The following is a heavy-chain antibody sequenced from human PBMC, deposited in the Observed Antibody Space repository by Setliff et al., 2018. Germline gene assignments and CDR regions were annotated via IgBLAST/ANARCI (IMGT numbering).Heavy chain of an antibody. D-gene: IGHD6-13*01. CDR2: ISGSGGST. Sequence: PGGSLRLSCTASGFTFGDYAMSWVRQAPGKGLEWVSAISGSGGSTYYADSVKGRFTISRDNSKNTLYLQMNSLRAEDTAVYYCAKELGNIAAAGTVDYWGQGTLVTVSS. J-gene: IGHJ4*02. CDR3: AKELGNIAAAGTVDY. V-gene: IGHV3-23*01. CDR1: GFTFGDYA.